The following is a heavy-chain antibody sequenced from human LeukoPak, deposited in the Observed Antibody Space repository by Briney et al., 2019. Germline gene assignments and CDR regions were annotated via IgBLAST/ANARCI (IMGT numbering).Heavy chain of an antibody. Sequence: SETLSLTCAVYGGSFSGYYWSWIRQPPGKGLEWIGEINHSGSTNYNPSLKSRVTISVDTSKNQFSLKLSSVTAADTAVYYCASLPDRYSGSYPMYYYGMDVWGQGTTVTVSS. CDR3: ASLPDRYSGSYPMYYYGMDV. V-gene: IGHV4-34*01. D-gene: IGHD3-10*01. J-gene: IGHJ6*02. CDR2: INHSGST. CDR1: GGSFSGYY.